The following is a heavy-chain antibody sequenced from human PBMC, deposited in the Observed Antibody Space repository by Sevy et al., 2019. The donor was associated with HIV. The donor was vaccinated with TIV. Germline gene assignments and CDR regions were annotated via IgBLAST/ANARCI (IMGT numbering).Heavy chain of an antibody. V-gene: IGHV1-69*13. CDR1: GGTFINFA. CDR2: FIPLFDTT. CDR3: ATSYDDSSGYSPLFYYGMDV. Sequence: ASVKVSCKTSGGTFINFAITWVRQAPGQGLEWMGGFIPLFDTTNYSQKFQGRVTLTADGSTATAYMALSRLRSEDTAVYYCATSYDDSSGYSPLFYYGMDVWGQGTTVTVSS. D-gene: IGHD3-22*01. J-gene: IGHJ6*02.